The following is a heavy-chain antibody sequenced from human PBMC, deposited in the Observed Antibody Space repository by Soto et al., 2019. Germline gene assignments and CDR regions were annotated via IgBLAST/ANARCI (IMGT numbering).Heavy chain of an antibody. D-gene: IGHD3-16*01. CDR1: GGSISSYY. CDR2: IYYSGST. CDR3: ARLELTFGGVIDY. V-gene: IGHV4-59*08. J-gene: IGHJ4*02. Sequence: SETLSLTCTVSGGSISSYYWSWIRQPPGKGLEWIGYIYYSGSTNYNPSLKSRVTISVDTSKNQFSLKLSSVTAADTAVYYCARLELTFGGVIDYWGQGTLVTVSS.